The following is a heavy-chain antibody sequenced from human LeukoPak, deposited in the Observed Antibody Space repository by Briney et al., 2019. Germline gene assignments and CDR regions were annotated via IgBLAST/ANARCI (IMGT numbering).Heavy chain of an antibody. Sequence: GASVKVSCKASGGTFSSYAISWVRQAPGQGLEWMGGIIPIFGTASYAQKFQGRVTITADESTSTAYMELSSLRSEDTAVYYCARVYPNDILTGYNDYWGQGTLVTVSS. D-gene: IGHD3-9*01. V-gene: IGHV1-69*13. J-gene: IGHJ4*02. CDR1: GGTFSSYA. CDR2: IIPIFGTA. CDR3: ARVYPNDILTGYNDY.